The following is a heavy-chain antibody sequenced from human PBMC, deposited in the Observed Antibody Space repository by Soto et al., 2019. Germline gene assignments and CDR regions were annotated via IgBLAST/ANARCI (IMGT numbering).Heavy chain of an antibody. CDR1: GGTFSSYA. CDR3: ARDRGGDYYHGAWSAKNSGMDG. CDR2: IIPIFGTA. V-gene: IGHV1-69*01. Sequence: SLQASCTSSGGTFSSYAISWVLHAPGQGLEWMGGIIPIFGTANYAQKFQGRVTITADESTSTAYMELSSLRSEDTAVYYCARDRGGDYYHGAWSAKNSGMDGWAQG. J-gene: IGHJ6*02. D-gene: IGHD2-21*02.